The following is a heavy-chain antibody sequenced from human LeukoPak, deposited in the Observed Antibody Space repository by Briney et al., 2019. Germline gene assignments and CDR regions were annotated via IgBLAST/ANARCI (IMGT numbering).Heavy chain of an antibody. CDR2: THISGKS. J-gene: IGHJ6*03. CDR1: GDSISDYY. Sequence: SETLSLTCTISGDSISDYYNDYYWTWVRQPAGKGLQWIGRTHISGKSDYNPSLQSRVTMSVDTSKNQFSLTLRSVTAADTAVYYCASSIPPLGAAEYYYYYYMDVWGKGTTVTVSS. V-gene: IGHV4-4*07. CDR3: ASSIPPLGAAEYYYYYYMDV. D-gene: IGHD6-13*01.